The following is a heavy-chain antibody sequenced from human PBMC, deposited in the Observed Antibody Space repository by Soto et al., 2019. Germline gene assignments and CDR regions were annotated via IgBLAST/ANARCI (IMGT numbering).Heavy chain of an antibody. J-gene: IGHJ2*01. Sequence: ASVKVSCKASGYTFTSYGISWVRQAPGQGLEWMGWISAYNGNTNYAQKLQCRVTMTTDTSTSTAYMELRSLRSDDTAVYYCSRDRRIISSSSFWYFDLWGRGTLVTVSS. CDR2: ISAYNGNT. D-gene: IGHD6-6*01. V-gene: IGHV1-18*01. CDR3: SRDRRIISSSSFWYFDL. CDR1: GYTFTSYG.